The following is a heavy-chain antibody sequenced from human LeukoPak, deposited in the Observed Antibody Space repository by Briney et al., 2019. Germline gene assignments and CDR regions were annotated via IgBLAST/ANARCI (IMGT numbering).Heavy chain of an antibody. D-gene: IGHD2-2*01. CDR1: GFTFSSYS. J-gene: IGHJ4*02. V-gene: IGHV3-21*01. CDR2: ISSSSYYI. Sequence: PGGSLRLSCAASGFTFSSYSMNWVRQAPGKGLEWVSSISSSSYYIYNADSVKGRFTISRDNANNSLYLQMNSLRAEDTAVYYCARLYCSSTSCFASDYWGQGTLVTVSS. CDR3: ARLYCSSTSCFASDY.